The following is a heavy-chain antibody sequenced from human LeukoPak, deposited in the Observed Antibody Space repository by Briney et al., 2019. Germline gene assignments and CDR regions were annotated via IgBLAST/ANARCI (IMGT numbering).Heavy chain of an antibody. Sequence: GGSLRLSCAASGFTFSDYYMSWIRQAPGKGLEWVSYISSSGSTIYYADSVKGRFTISRDNAKNSLYLQMNSLRAEDTAVYYCARLNSSSWYRFVFDYWGQGTLVTVSS. CDR2: ISSSGSTI. J-gene: IGHJ4*02. CDR3: ARLNSSSWYRFVFDY. D-gene: IGHD6-13*01. CDR1: GFTFSDYY. V-gene: IGHV3-11*01.